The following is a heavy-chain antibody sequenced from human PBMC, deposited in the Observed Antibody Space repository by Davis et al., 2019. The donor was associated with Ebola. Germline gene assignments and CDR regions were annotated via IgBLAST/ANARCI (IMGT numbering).Heavy chain of an antibody. CDR1: GYTFTSYY. J-gene: IGHJ2*01. Sequence: ASVKVSCKASGYTFTSYYMHWVRQAPGQGLEWMGIINPSGGSTSYAQKFQGRVTMTRDTSMSTVYMELSSLRSEETAVYYCARDGFLLGYYYDSSGSPGYFDLWGRGTLVTVSS. D-gene: IGHD3-22*01. CDR3: ARDGFLLGYYYDSSGSPGYFDL. CDR2: INPSGGST. V-gene: IGHV1-46*01.